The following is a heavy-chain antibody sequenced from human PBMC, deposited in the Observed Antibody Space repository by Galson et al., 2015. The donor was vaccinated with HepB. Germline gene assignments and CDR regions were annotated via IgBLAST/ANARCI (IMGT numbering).Heavy chain of an antibody. CDR3: AKLAKLLSTGSYRFLDY. J-gene: IGHJ4*02. Sequence: SLRLSCAASGFTFSNFAMTWVRQAPGKGLEWVSVIGGGGITTYYADSVKGRFTISRDNSRTTLYLQMNSLRAEDTAVYYCAKLAKLLSTGSYRFLDYGGQGTLVTVSS. CDR2: IGGGGITT. D-gene: IGHD1-26*01. V-gene: IGHV3-23*01. CDR1: GFTFSNFA.